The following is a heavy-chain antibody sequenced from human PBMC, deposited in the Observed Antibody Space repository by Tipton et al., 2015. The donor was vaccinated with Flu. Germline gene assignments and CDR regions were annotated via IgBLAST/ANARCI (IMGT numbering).Heavy chain of an antibody. Sequence: TLSLTCNVSGDSISTGSHYWNWIRQPAGKGLEWIGRIYTSGSATYNPSLKSRVTISLDTSKKQFSLKLSSVTAADTAVYYCARQKGGISSGYYYYFDYWGQGTLVTVSS. CDR1: GDSISTGSHY. CDR2: IYTSGSA. V-gene: IGHV4-61*02. J-gene: IGHJ4*02. D-gene: IGHD3-22*01. CDR3: ARQKGGISSGYYYYFDY.